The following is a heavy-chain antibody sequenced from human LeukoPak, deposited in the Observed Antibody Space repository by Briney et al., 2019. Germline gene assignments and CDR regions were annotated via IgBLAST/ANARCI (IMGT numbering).Heavy chain of an antibody. D-gene: IGHD3-16*01. CDR2: ISSSSSYI. CDR3: ARDRWGYFDY. V-gene: IGHV3-21*01. Sequence: GGSLRLSCAASGFTFSSYAMSWVRQAPGKGLEWVSSISSSSSYICYADSVKGRFTISRDNAKNSLYPQMNSLRAEDTAVYYCARDRWGYFDYWGQGTLVTVSS. J-gene: IGHJ4*02. CDR1: GFTFSSYA.